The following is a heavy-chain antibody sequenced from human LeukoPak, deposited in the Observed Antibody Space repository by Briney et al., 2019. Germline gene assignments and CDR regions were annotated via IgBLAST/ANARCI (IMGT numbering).Heavy chain of an antibody. CDR3: ARKLRAAAGKGGFDP. CDR2: IYPGDSDT. J-gene: IGHJ5*02. Sequence: NLGESLKISCKGSGYSFTSYWIGWVRQMPGKGLEWMGIIYPGDSDTRYSPSFQGQVTISADKSISTAYLQWSSLKASDTAMYYCARKLRAAAGKGGFDPWGQGTLVTVSS. D-gene: IGHD6-13*01. CDR1: GYSFTSYW. V-gene: IGHV5-51*01.